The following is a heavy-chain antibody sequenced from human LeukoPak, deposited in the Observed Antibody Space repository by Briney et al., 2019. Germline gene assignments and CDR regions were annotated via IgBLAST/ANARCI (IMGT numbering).Heavy chain of an antibody. CDR1: GYTFTSYG. CDR3: ARGIAAAGLAFFDY. V-gene: IGHV1-18*01. D-gene: IGHD6-13*01. Sequence: ASVKVSCKASGYTFTSYGITWVRQAPGQGLEWMGWISTYNGNTNYAQKLQGRVTMTTDTSTSTAYMELSSLRSEDTAVYYCARGIAAAGLAFFDYWGQGTLVTVSS. CDR2: ISTYNGNT. J-gene: IGHJ4*02.